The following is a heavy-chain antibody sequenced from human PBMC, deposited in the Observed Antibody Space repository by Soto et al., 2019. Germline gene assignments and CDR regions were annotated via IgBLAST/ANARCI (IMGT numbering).Heavy chain of an antibody. CDR2: IYYSGST. CDR3: ARAIITGSKVYYYYYGMDV. J-gene: IGHJ6*02. CDR1: GGSISSYY. D-gene: IGHD3-10*01. Sequence: SETLSLTXTVSGGSISSYYWSWIRQPPGKGLEWIGYIYYSGSTNYNPSLKSRVTISVDTSKNQFSLKLSSVTAADTAVYYCARAIITGSKVYYYYYGMDVWGQGTTVTVSS. V-gene: IGHV4-59*01.